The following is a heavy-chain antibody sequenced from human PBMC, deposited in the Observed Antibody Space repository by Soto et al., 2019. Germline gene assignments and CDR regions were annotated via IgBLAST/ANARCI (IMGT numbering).Heavy chain of an antibody. Sequence: SETLSLTCAVSGGSISNSYWWTWVRQPPGKGLEWIAEIYHSGSTNYNPSLKSRLTISVDKSKNQFSLKLSSVTAADTAVYYCARSPDSSGYYPRRYYYGMDVWGQGTTVTVSS. J-gene: IGHJ6*02. CDR3: ARSPDSSGYYPRRYYYGMDV. CDR2: IYHSGST. V-gene: IGHV4-4*02. D-gene: IGHD3-22*01. CDR1: GGSISNSYW.